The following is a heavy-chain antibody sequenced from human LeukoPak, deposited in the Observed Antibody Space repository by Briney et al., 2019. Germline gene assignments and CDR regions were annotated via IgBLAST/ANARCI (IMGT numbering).Heavy chain of an antibody. V-gene: IGHV3-74*01. D-gene: IGHD5-12*01. CDR2: INSDGSST. Sequence: PGRSLRLSCAASGFTFSSYWMHWVRQAPGKGLVWVSRINSDGSSTSYADSVMGRFTISRDNAKNTLNLQMNSLRAEDTAVYYCARDSGYENVDFDYWGQGTLVTVSS. CDR1: GFTFSSYW. J-gene: IGHJ4*02. CDR3: ARDSGYENVDFDY.